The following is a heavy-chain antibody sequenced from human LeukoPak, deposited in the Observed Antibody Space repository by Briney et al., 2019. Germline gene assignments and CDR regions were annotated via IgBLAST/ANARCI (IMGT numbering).Heavy chain of an antibody. CDR1: GFTFSSYG. CDR2: IKQDGSEK. CDR3: AELGITMIGGV. V-gene: IGHV3-7*01. Sequence: GGSLRLSCAASGFTFSSYGMSWVRQAPGKGLEWVANIKQDGSEKHYVDSAKGRFTISRDNAKNSLYLQMNSLRAEDTAVYYCAELGITMIGGVWGKGTTVTISS. J-gene: IGHJ6*04. D-gene: IGHD3-10*02.